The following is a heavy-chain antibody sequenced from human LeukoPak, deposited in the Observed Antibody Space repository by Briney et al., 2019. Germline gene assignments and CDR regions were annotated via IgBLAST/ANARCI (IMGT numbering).Heavy chain of an antibody. Sequence: PSETLSLTCAVYGGSFSGYYWSWIRQPPGKGLEWIGEINHSGSTNYNPSLKSRVTISVDTSKNQFSLKLSSVTAADTAVYYCARGGPDIEVVPAALYYYYMDVWGKGTTVTVSS. J-gene: IGHJ6*03. CDR2: INHSGST. CDR1: GGSFSGYY. CDR3: ARGGPDIEVVPAALYYYYMDV. V-gene: IGHV4-34*01. D-gene: IGHD2-2*01.